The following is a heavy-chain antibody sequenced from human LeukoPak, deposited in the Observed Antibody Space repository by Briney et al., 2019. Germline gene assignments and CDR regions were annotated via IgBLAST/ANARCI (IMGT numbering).Heavy chain of an antibody. CDR3: ARGRYYSFFDY. CDR2: INHSGST. Sequence: PSETLSLTCAVYGGSFSGYYWSWIRQPPGKGLEWNGEINHSGSTNYNPSLKSRVTISVDTSKNQFSLKLSSVTAADTAVYYCARGRYYSFFDYWGQGTLVTVSS. V-gene: IGHV4-34*01. CDR1: GGSFSGYY. D-gene: IGHD2/OR15-2a*01. J-gene: IGHJ4*02.